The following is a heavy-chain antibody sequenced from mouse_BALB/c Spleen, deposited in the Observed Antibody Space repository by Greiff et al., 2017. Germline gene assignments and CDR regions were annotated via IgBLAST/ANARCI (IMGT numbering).Heavy chain of an antibody. CDR2: INPGSGGT. J-gene: IGHJ2*01. D-gene: IGHD2-14*01. CDR1: GYAFTNYL. Sequence: VQLQQSGAELVRPGTSVKVSCTASGYAFTNYLIEWVKQRPGQGLEWIGVINPGSGGTNYNEKFKGKATLTADKSSSTAYMQLSSLTSDDSAVYFCARYGPDRYDEDDWGQGTTLTVSA. V-gene: IGHV1-54*01. CDR3: ARYGPDRYDEDD.